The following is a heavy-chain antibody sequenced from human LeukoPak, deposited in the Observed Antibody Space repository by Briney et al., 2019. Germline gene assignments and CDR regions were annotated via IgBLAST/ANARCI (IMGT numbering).Heavy chain of an antibody. CDR1: GGSISSGSYY. J-gene: IGHJ4*02. CDR2: IYTSGST. V-gene: IGHV4-61*02. Sequence: SETLSLTCTVSGGSISSGSYYWSWLRQPAGKGLEWIGRIYTSGSTNYNPSLKSRVTISVDTSKNQFSLKLSSVTAADTAVYYCARGSSSPFDYWGQGTLVTVSS. D-gene: IGHD6-6*01. CDR3: ARGSSSPFDY.